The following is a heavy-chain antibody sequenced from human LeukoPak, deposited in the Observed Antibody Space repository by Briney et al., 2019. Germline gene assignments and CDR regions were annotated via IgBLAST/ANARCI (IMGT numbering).Heavy chain of an antibody. CDR3: GKEEQRVITPGLDY. V-gene: IGHV3-15*07. CDR2: IRSKADGGTP. CDR1: GFSFSDAW. D-gene: IGHD4-23*01. J-gene: IGHJ4*02. Sequence: GGPLRLSCAASGFSFSDAWMNWVRQAPGKGLEWVGHIRSKADGGTPDYIAPVKGRFTISRDNYKNMVFLQMNSLRAEDTAVYYCGKEEQRVITPGLDYWGQGTLVTVSS.